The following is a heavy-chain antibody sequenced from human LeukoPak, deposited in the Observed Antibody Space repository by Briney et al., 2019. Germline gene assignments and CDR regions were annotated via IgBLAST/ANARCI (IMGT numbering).Heavy chain of an antibody. CDR2: ITTMSSTI. V-gene: IGHV3-48*04. D-gene: IGHD3-22*01. CDR1: GFTFSSYS. J-gene: IGHJ3*02. CDR3: ARKYYYDNSGYPVAFDI. Sequence: GGSLRLSCAASGFTFSSYSMNWVRQAPGKGLEWVSYITTMSSTIYYADSVKGRFTISRDNGKNLLYLEMNSLRAEDTAVYYCARKYYYDNSGYPVAFDIWGQGTMVTVSS.